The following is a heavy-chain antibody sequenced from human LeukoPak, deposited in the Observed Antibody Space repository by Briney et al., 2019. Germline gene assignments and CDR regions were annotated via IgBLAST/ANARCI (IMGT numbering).Heavy chain of an antibody. CDR3: AKDRDCSSTSCPGYWFDP. Sequence: GSLRLSCAASGFTFSSYAMSWVRLAPGKGLEWVSAISGSGGSTYYADSVKGRFTISRDNSKNTLYLQMNSLRAEDTAVYYCAKDRDCSSTSCPGYWFDPWGQGTLVTVSS. D-gene: IGHD2-2*01. CDR1: GFTFSSYA. J-gene: IGHJ5*02. CDR2: ISGSGGST. V-gene: IGHV3-23*01.